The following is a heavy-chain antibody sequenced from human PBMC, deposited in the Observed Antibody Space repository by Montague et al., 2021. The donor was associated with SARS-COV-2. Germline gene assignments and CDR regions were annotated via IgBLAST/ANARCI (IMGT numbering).Heavy chain of an antibody. V-gene: IGHV4-34*01. J-gene: IGHJ5*02. CDR2: INHSGST. CDR3: ARERYSFSLTRGSTWFDP. Sequence: SETLSLTCAVYGGSFSGYYWSWIRQPPGKGLEWIGEINHSGSTNYNPSLKSRVTISVDTSKNQFSLKLSSVTAADTAVYYSARERYSFSLTRGSTWFDPWGQGTLVTVSS. CDR1: GGSFSGYY. D-gene: IGHD3-9*01.